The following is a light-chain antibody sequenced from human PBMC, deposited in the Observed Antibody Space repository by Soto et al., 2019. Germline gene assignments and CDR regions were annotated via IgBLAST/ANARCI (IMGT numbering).Light chain of an antibody. CDR3: QPANSFPLT. CDR1: QGIGSW. Sequence: DIQMTQSXSXVSXSVGDRVXITCRTSQGIGSWLAWYQQKPGKAPKVLIYAASSLQSGVPSRFSGSGSRSDFTLTISSLQPEDFATYYCQPANSFPLTFGGGTKVEIK. V-gene: IGKV1-12*01. J-gene: IGKJ4*01. CDR2: AAS.